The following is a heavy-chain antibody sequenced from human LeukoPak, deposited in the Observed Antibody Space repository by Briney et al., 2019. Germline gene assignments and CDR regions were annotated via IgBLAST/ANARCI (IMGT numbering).Heavy chain of an antibody. J-gene: IGHJ3*01. CDR1: GFTFTSYA. CDR3: AKGIGATGIGDAFDV. V-gene: IGHV3-23*01. CDR2: ISGNGGGT. Sequence: GGSLRLSCVPSGFTFTSYALNWVRQAPGKGLEWVSVISGNGGGTYYTDSVKGRFTISRDNSKNMLYLQMNSLRAEDTPVYYCAKGIGATGIGDAFDVWGQGTMVTVSS. D-gene: IGHD1-1*01.